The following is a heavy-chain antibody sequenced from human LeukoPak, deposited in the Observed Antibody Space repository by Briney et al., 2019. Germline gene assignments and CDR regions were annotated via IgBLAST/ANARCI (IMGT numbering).Heavy chain of an antibody. D-gene: IGHD1-26*01. Sequence: PGGSLRLSCAASGFTFSSYSMNWVRQAPGKGLEWVSSISSSSYIYYADSVKGRFTIPRDNAKNSLYLQMNSLRAEDTAVYYCAGRSHQIYGMDVWGQGTTVTVSS. CDR3: AGRSHQIYGMDV. CDR1: GFTFSSYS. CDR2: ISSSSYI. J-gene: IGHJ6*02. V-gene: IGHV3-21*01.